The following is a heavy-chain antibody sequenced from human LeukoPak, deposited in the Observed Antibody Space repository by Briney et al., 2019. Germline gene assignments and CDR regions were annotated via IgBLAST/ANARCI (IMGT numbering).Heavy chain of an antibody. CDR3: ARGFRGDNFDY. Sequence: PSETLSLTCSVSGYSMRSGYDWAWIRQSPGKGLEWIGSTNYNDRPYYNPSLKSRVTISVDTSKNQFSLKLSSVTAADTAVYFCARGFRGDNFDYWGQGTLVTVSS. D-gene: IGHD7-27*01. CDR2: TNYNDRP. V-gene: IGHV4-38-2*02. CDR1: GYSMRSGYD. J-gene: IGHJ4*02.